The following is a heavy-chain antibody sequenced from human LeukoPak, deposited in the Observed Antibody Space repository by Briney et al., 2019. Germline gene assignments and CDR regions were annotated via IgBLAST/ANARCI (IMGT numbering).Heavy chain of an antibody. V-gene: IGHV3-66*04. D-gene: IGHD6-19*01. CDR3: ARLWAAAVAGTGYFDY. Sequence: GGSLRLSCAASGFTVSSNYMSWVRQAPGKGLEWVSVIYSGGSTYYADSVKGRFTISRDNFKNTLYLQMNSLRAEDTAVYYCARLWAAAVAGTGYFDYWGQGTLVTVSS. J-gene: IGHJ4*02. CDR1: GFTVSSNY. CDR2: IYSGGST.